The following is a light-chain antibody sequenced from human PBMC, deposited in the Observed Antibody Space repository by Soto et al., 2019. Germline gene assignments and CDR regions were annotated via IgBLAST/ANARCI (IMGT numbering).Light chain of an antibody. CDR1: QDITIY. CDR2: DAS. CDR3: QQYDNFSSIT. V-gene: IGKV1-33*01. J-gene: IGKJ5*01. Sequence: IPLTQSPSSLSASVGDRVTITCQASQDITIYLHWYQQKAGKAPKLLIYDASHLEKGVPSRFSGGGSGNNFTFIIRSLQPEDIATYYCQQYDNFSSITFGQGTRLEIK.